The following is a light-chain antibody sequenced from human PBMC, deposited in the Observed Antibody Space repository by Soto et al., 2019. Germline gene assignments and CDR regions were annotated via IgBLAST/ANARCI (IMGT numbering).Light chain of an antibody. CDR2: DVS. CDR1: SSDVGAYNY. Sequence: QSVLTQPASVSGSPGQSITISCTGTSSDVGAYNYVSWYQQHPGKAPKLMIYDVSNRPSGVSNRFSGSKSGNMASLTISGLQAEDEADYYCSSYTSSNTLVFGGGTQLTVL. CDR3: SSYTSSNTLV. J-gene: IGLJ3*02. V-gene: IGLV2-14*03.